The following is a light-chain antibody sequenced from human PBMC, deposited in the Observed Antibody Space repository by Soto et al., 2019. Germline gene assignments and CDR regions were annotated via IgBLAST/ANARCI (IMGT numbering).Light chain of an antibody. CDR1: QSISNY. CDR2: AAS. J-gene: IGKJ3*01. CDR3: QQSDSVPRT. Sequence: DIEITHSPSSLAASVGDRVTITCRASQSISNYLNWYQQKPGKAPKLLIYAASSLQSGVPSRFSGSGSGTDFTLTISSLQPEDFATYYCQQSDSVPRTFGPGTKVDIK. V-gene: IGKV1-39*01.